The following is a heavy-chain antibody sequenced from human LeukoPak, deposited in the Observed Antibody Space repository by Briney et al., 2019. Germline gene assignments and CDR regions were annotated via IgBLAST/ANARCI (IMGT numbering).Heavy chain of an antibody. CDR2: IWYDGSNE. CDR3: AKDRYGSGNNYLDA. CDR1: GFSFSSYG. Sequence: GGSLRLSCAASGFSFSSYGMHWVRQAPGKGLEWVAVIWYDGSNENYADSVKGRFTISRDNSMNTLYLQINSLGPEDTAVYYCAKDRYGSGNNYLDAWGQGTLVTVSS. J-gene: IGHJ4*02. V-gene: IGHV3-30*02. D-gene: IGHD3-10*01.